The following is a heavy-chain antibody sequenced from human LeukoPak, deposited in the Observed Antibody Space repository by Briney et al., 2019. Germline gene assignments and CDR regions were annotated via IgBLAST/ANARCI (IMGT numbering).Heavy chain of an antibody. J-gene: IGHJ4*02. CDR2: IFYSGST. D-gene: IGHD3-10*01. Sequence: SETLSLTCTVSSASISTYSWSWIRQPPGKGLEWIGYIFYSGSTNSNPSLKSRVTISVDTSKNQVSLKLSSVTAADTAVYYCARRDPGASPFDCWGQGTLVTVSS. CDR3: ARRDPGASPFDC. V-gene: IGHV4-59*08. CDR1: SASISTYS.